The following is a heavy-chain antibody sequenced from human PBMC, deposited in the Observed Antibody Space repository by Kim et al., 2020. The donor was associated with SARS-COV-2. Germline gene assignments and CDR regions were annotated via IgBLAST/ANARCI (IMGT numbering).Heavy chain of an antibody. V-gene: IGHV3-48*03. CDR3: ARSVDY. Sequence: GGSLRLSCAASGFTFNTYEINWVRQAPGKGPEWLAYISSSDNTIYYADSVKGRFTISRDNAKNSLYLQMNSLRVEETAVYYCARSVDYWGQGTLVTVSS. J-gene: IGHJ4*02. CDR1: GFTFNTYE. CDR2: ISSSDNTI.